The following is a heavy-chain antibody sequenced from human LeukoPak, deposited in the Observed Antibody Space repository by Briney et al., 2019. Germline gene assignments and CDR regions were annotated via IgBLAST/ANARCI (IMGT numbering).Heavy chain of an antibody. J-gene: IGHJ4*02. CDR3: ARDSRGNYDFWSGPPLDY. V-gene: IGHV3-21*01. CDR1: GFTFSSYS. D-gene: IGHD3-3*01. Sequence: GGSLRLSCAASGFTFSSYSMNWVRQAPGKGLEWVSSISSSSSYIYYADSVKGRFTISRDNAKNSLYLQMNSLSAEDTAVYYCARDSRGNYDFWSGPPLDYWGQGTLVTVSS. CDR2: ISSSSSYI.